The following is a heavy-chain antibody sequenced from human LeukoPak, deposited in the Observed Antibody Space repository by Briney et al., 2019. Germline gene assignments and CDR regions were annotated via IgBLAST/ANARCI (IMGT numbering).Heavy chain of an antibody. CDR3: AREERLIAATGRGAFDY. J-gene: IGHJ4*02. D-gene: IGHD6-13*01. Sequence: ASVNVSCKASGYTFTNYFMHWVRQAPGQGLEWMGIINPITGTTTYAQKFQGRVTMTRDTSTGTVYMELSSLRSEDTAVYYCAREERLIAATGRGAFDYWGQGTLVTVSS. CDR1: GYTFTNYF. CDR2: INPITGTT. V-gene: IGHV1-46*01.